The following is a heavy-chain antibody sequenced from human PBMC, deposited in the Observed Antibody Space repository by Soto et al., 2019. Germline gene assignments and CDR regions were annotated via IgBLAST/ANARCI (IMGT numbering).Heavy chain of an antibody. Sequence: GGSLRLSCAASGFTFSSFAMSWVRQAPGKGLEWVSTISASGDYTYYADSVKGRFTISRDNSKNTLYLQMNSLRAEDTAVYYCAKRLWFGESRYYGMDVWGQGTTVTVSS. CDR3: AKRLWFGESRYYGMDV. CDR2: ISASGDYT. CDR1: GFTFSSFA. V-gene: IGHV3-23*01. J-gene: IGHJ6*02. D-gene: IGHD3-10*01.